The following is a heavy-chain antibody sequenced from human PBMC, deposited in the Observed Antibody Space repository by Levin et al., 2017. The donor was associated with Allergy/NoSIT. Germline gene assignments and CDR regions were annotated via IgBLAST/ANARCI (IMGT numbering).Heavy chain of an antibody. Sequence: PGGSLRLSCAASGFTFSSYAMSWVRQAPGKGLEWVSAISGSGGSTYYADSVKGRFTISRDNSKNTLYLQMNSLRAEDTAVYYCASLGGIAVAGTDPAAFDIWGQGTMVTVSS. CDR2: ISGSGGST. CDR1: GFTFSSYA. CDR3: ASLGGIAVAGTDPAAFDI. D-gene: IGHD6-19*01. J-gene: IGHJ3*02. V-gene: IGHV3-23*01.